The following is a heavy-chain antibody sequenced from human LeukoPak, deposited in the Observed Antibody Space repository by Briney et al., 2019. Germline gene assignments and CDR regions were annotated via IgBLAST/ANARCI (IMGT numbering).Heavy chain of an antibody. CDR3: TTSVNELKRTWERAHYMDV. CDR2: IKDKTNGGTT. J-gene: IGHJ6*03. V-gene: IGHV3-15*01. Sequence: PGGSLRLSCAASGFTFSSAGMSWVRQAPGKGLEWVGRIKDKTNGGTTDYAASVKDRFTISSEDSKNTLYLQMNSLKTEDTAVYYCTTSVNELKRTWERAHYMDVWGKGTTVTVYS. CDR1: GFTFSSAG. D-gene: IGHD1-26*01.